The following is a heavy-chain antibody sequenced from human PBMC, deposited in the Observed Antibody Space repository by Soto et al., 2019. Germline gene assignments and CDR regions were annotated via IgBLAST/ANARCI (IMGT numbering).Heavy chain of an antibody. CDR2: INAGNGNT. CDR3: ARDRFYYYMDV. Sequence: QVQLVQSGAAVKKPGASVKVSCKASGYTFTSYAMHWVRQAPGQRLEWMGWINAGNGNTKYSQKFQGRVTITRETSASTAYMELSSLRSEDTAVYYCARDRFYYYMDVGGKGTTVTVSS. CDR1: GYTFTSYA. V-gene: IGHV1-3*01. J-gene: IGHJ6*03.